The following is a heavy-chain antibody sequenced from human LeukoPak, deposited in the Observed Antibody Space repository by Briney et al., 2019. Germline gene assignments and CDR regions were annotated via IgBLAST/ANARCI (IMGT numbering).Heavy chain of an antibody. V-gene: IGHV3-7*03. CDR3: AKWFGELFYDY. CDR1: GFTFSNYW. J-gene: IGHJ4*02. CDR2: IKQDGSEK. D-gene: IGHD3-10*01. Sequence: GGSLRLSCVGSGFTFSNYWMSWVRQAPGKGLEWVANIKQDGSEKCYVDSVKGRFTISRDNAKNSVYLQMNSLRAEDTAVYYCAKWFGELFYDYWGQGTLVTVSS.